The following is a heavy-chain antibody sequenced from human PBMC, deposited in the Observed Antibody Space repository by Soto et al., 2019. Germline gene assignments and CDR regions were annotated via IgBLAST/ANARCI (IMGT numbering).Heavy chain of an antibody. J-gene: IGHJ5*02. Sequence: SETLSLTCTVSSGSISSYFWSWIRQPPGKGLEWIGYIYYSGSTNYNPSLKSRVTISVDTSKNQFSLKLSSVTAADTAVYYCARDPKGNNWFDPWGQGTLVTVSS. CDR3: ARDPKGNNWFDP. CDR1: SGSISSYF. CDR2: IYYSGST. V-gene: IGHV4-59*01.